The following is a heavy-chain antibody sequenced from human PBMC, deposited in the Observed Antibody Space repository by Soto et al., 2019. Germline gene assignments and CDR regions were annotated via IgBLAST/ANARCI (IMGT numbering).Heavy chain of an antibody. CDR1: GFTFSGYC. J-gene: IGHJ4*02. D-gene: IGHD3-10*01. CDR3: ARGITMVGYFDY. Sequence: GVSLIVSCAAAGFTFSGYCRSWVRQAPGKGLEWVANIKQDGSEKYYVDSVKGRFTISRDNAKNSLYLQMNSLRAEDTAVYYCARGITMVGYFDYWGQGTLVTVSS. CDR2: IKQDGSEK. V-gene: IGHV3-7*04.